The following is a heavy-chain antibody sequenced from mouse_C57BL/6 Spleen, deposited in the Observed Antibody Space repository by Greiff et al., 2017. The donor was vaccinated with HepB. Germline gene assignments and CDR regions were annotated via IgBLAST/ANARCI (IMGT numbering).Heavy chain of an antibody. J-gene: IGHJ4*01. CDR1: GYTFTSYW. CDR3: ARSALYYYGSIYDYYAMDY. CDR2: IDPSDSET. D-gene: IGHD1-1*01. Sequence: QVQLQQPGAELVRPGSSVKLSCKASGYTFTSYWMHWVKQRPIQGLEWIGNIDPSDSETHYNQKFKDKATLTVDKSSSTAYMQLSSLTSEDSAVYYCARSALYYYGSIYDYYAMDYWGQGTSVTVSS. V-gene: IGHV1-52*01.